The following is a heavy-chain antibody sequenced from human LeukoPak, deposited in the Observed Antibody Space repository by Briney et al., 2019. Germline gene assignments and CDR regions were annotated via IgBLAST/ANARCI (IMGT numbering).Heavy chain of an antibody. V-gene: IGHV3-7*01. D-gene: IGHD2-15*01. CDR2: IKHDGSED. CDR1: GLFVSSDY. J-gene: IGHJ4*02. Sequence: GGSLRLSCAVSGLFVSSDYMTWVRQAPGKGLGWVANIKHDGSEDYYLDSVKGRFTISRDNTKSSMWLQMNSLRDEDTAVYYCARDQTPFYWGQGSLVTVSS. CDR3: ARDQTPFY.